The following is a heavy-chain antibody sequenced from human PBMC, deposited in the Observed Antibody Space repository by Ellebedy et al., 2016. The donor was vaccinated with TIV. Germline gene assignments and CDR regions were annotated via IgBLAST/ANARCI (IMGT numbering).Heavy chain of an antibody. J-gene: IGHJ4*02. CDR3: AKSQGSNYYYANDY. D-gene: IGHD3-22*01. CDR2: ISYDGSDK. V-gene: IGHV3-30*18. CDR1: GFTFSSYA. Sequence: GESLKISCAASGFTFSSYAMHWVRQAPGKGLEWVALISYDGSDKDYADSVKGRFTISRDNSKNTLYLQMNALRAEDTALYYCAKSQGSNYYYANDYWGQGTLVTVSS.